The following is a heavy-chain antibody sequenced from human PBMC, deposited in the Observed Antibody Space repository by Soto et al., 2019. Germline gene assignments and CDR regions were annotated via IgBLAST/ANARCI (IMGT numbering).Heavy chain of an antibody. J-gene: IGHJ4*02. D-gene: IGHD1-1*01. Sequence: VKVSCKASGYTFTSYAMHWVRQAPGQRLEWMGWINAGNGNTKYSQKFQGRVTITRDTSASTAYIEVSSLRSEDTAVYYCARDPSPGNYFDYWGQGTLVTVSS. CDR1: GYTFTSYA. V-gene: IGHV1-3*01. CDR3: ARDPSPGNYFDY. CDR2: INAGNGNT.